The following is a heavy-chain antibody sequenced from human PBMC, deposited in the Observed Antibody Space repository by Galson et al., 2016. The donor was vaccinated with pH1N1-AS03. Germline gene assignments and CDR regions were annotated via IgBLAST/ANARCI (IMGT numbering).Heavy chain of an antibody. D-gene: IGHD5-24*01. CDR3: ARQVRDGYNDYFDY. CDR2: IYPGDSDT. CDR1: GYIFTSYW. V-gene: IGHV5-51*01. Sequence: QSGAEVKKPGESLKISCKTSGYIFTSYWVAWVRHMPGKGLEWMGIIYPGDSDTRYSPSFQGQVTITADRSINTAYLQWSSLMASDTAKYYCARQVRDGYNDYFDYWGQGILVTVSS. J-gene: IGHJ4*02.